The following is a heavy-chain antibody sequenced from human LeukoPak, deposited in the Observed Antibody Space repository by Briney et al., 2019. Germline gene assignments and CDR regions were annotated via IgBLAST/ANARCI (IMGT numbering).Heavy chain of an antibody. D-gene: IGHD6-13*01. CDR2: ISSSSSYI. Sequence: PGGSLRLSCAASGFTFSSYSMNWVRQAPGKGLEWVSSISSSSSYIYYADSVKGRFTISRDNAKNSLYLQMNSLRAEDTAVYYCARDRYLIGIAAAGTLDYWGQGTPVTVSS. CDR3: ARDRYLIGIAAAGTLDY. V-gene: IGHV3-21*01. J-gene: IGHJ4*02. CDR1: GFTFSSYS.